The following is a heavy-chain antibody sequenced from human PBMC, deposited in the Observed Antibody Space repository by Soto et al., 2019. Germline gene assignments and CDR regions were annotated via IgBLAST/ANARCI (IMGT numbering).Heavy chain of an antibody. CDR1: GYTFTSYA. Sequence: ASVKVSCKASGYTFTSYAMHWVRQAPGQRLEWMGWINAGNGNTKYSQKFQGRVTITRDTSASTAYMELSSLRSEDTAVYYCARVPGYNWNLDYWGQGTLVTVSS. D-gene: IGHD1-20*01. CDR2: INAGNGNT. V-gene: IGHV1-3*01. J-gene: IGHJ4*02. CDR3: ARVPGYNWNLDY.